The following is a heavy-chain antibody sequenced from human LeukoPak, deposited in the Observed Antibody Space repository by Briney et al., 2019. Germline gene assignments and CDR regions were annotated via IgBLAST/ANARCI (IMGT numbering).Heavy chain of an antibody. CDR2: ISSSSSYI. J-gene: IGHJ6*02. CDR1: GFTFSSYS. V-gene: IGHV3-21*01. Sequence: GGSLRLSCAASGFTFSSYSMNWVRQAPGKGLEWVSSISSSSSYIYYADSVKGRFTFSRDNAKNSLYLQMNSLRAEDTAVYYCARATIFGVVIISDAYYGMDVWGQGTTVTVSS. D-gene: IGHD3-3*01. CDR3: ARATIFGVVIISDAYYGMDV.